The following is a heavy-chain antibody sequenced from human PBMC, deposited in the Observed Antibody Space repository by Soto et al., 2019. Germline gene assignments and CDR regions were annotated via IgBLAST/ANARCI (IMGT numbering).Heavy chain of an antibody. CDR3: AKAIIYGYNGNGGLFAI. CDR1: GFTFSSYA. Sequence: PGGSLRLSCAASGFTFSSYAMSWVRQAPGKGLEWVSAISGSGGSTYYADSVKGRFTISRDNSKNTLYLQMNSLRAEDTAVYYCAKAIIYGYNGNGGLFAIWAQGTLVPGSS. D-gene: IGHD1-20*01. J-gene: IGHJ3*02. V-gene: IGHV3-23*01. CDR2: ISGSGGST.